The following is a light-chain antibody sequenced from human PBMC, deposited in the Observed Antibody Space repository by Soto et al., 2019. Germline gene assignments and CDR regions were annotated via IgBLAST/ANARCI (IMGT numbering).Light chain of an antibody. CDR2: DVS. Sequence: QSALTQPASVSGSPGQSITITCTGSNNDIGADKFVSWYQQHPGEAPKLIIFDVSNRPSRVSHRFSGSKSGNTASLTISRLQTEDESDYYCTSFTTNLAFVFGTGTKVTVL. CDR1: NNDIGADKF. CDR3: TSFTTNLAFV. J-gene: IGLJ1*01. V-gene: IGLV2-14*03.